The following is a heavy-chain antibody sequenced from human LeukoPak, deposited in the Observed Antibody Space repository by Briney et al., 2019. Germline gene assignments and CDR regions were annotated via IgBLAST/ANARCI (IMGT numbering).Heavy chain of an antibody. Sequence: SETLSLTCTVSGDSIRSFFWSWVRQPPGKGLEWIGFFYYTGSTNYNPSLKSRVSISVDTSTNQLSLNLTSVTAADTAVYYCARGSWDSSGWWVDYWGQGILVTVSS. CDR1: GDSIRSFF. D-gene: IGHD6-19*01. J-gene: IGHJ4*02. CDR3: ARGSWDSSGWWVDY. CDR2: FYYTGST. V-gene: IGHV4-59*01.